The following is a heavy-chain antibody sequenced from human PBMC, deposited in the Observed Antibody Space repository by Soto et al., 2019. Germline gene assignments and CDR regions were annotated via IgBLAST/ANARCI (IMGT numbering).Heavy chain of an antibody. CDR1: GGSISSYY. Sequence: QVQVQESGPGLVKPSETLSLTCTVSGGSISSYYWSWIREPPGKGLEWIGYIYYSGITNYSPSLKSRVTISVDTSKNQFSLKLSSVTAADTAVYYCARDSGSGSYSYNYFDPWGQGTLVTVSS. CDR3: ARDSGSGSYSYNYFDP. CDR2: IYYSGIT. V-gene: IGHV4-59*01. D-gene: IGHD3-10*01. J-gene: IGHJ5*02.